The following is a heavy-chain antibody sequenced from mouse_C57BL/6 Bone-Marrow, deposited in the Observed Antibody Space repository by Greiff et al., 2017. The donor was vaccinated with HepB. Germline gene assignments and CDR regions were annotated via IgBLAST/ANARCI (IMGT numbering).Heavy chain of an antibody. CDR2: IYPRSGNT. CDR1: GYTFTSYG. J-gene: IGHJ4*01. Sequence: QVQLQQSGAELARPGASVKLSCKASGYTFTSYGISWVKQRTGQGLEWIGEIYPRSGNTYYNEKFKGKATLTADKSSSTAYMELRSLTSEDSAVYFSAREGASNWVYAMDYWGQGTSVTVSS. D-gene: IGHD4-1*01. CDR3: AREGASNWVYAMDY. V-gene: IGHV1-81*01.